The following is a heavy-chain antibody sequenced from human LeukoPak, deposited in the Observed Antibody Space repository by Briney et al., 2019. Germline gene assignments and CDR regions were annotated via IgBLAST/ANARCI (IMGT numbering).Heavy chain of an antibody. CDR3: VRGGPSTWS. D-gene: IGHD2-15*01. CDR2: INDDGSDT. CDR1: GFTFKLHW. Sequence: GGSLRLSCAASGFTFKLHWMHWVRQVPGKGPVWVARINDDGSDTVYADSVKGRFTISRDDAKNMLFLQMNSLRGEDTAVYHCVRGGPSTWSWGQGTLVTVSS. J-gene: IGHJ5*02. V-gene: IGHV3-74*01.